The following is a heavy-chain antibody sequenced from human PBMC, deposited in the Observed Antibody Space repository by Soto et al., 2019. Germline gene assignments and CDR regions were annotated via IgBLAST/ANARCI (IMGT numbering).Heavy chain of an antibody. D-gene: IGHD2-2*01. Sequence: QLQESGPGLVKPSETLSLTCTVSGGSISSSTYYWGWIRQPPGKGLEWIGSISYSGSTYYNPSLKSRVTISVDTSKNQFSLKLSSVTAADTAVYFCARHRCSSTSCYGDYWGQGTLVTVSS. CDR1: GGSISSSTYY. CDR3: ARHRCSSTSCYGDY. J-gene: IGHJ4*02. CDR2: ISYSGST. V-gene: IGHV4-39*01.